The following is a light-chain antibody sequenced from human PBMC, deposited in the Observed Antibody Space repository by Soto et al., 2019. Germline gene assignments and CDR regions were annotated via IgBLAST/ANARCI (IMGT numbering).Light chain of an antibody. V-gene: IGKV1-5*03. Sequence: DIQMTQSPSTLSASMGDRVSITCRASQTISDWLAWYQQKPGKAPKLLIYQASSLKSGVPSRFSGSGSGTEFTLTLSTLQSDDFATYDCQQYSLYPWTFGQGTKVEI. CDR2: QAS. CDR1: QTISDW. J-gene: IGKJ1*01. CDR3: QQYSLYPWT.